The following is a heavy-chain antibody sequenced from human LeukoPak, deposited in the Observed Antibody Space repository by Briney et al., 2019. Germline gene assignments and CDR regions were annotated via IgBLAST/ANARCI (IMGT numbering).Heavy chain of an antibody. D-gene: IGHD2-15*01. Sequence: GASVKVSCKASGYTFTGYYMHWVRQAPGQGLEWMGWLNPNSGGTNYSQKFQGRLTMTRDTSISTAYMELSSLRSDDTAVYYCARPREAATTFRAFDIWGQGTMVTVYS. V-gene: IGHV1-2*02. CDR3: ARPREAATTFRAFDI. J-gene: IGHJ3*02. CDR2: LNPNSGGT. CDR1: GYTFTGYY.